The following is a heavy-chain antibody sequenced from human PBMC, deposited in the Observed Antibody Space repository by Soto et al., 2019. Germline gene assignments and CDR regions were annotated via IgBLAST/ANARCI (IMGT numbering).Heavy chain of an antibody. Sequence: GESLKISCKVSGYSFTSYWIGCVRQMPGKGLEWMGIVYPGDSDTRYSPSFQGQVTIAADKSISTAYLQWTSLKASDTAMYYCATLISDPWFGEAGASGMDVWGQGTPVTVSS. D-gene: IGHD3-10*01. CDR1: GYSFTSYW. V-gene: IGHV5-51*01. CDR2: VYPGDSDT. CDR3: ATLISDPWFGEAGASGMDV. J-gene: IGHJ6*02.